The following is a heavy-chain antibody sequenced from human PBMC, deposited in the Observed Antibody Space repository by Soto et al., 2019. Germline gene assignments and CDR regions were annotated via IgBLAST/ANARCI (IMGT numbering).Heavy chain of an antibody. CDR3: ARNVLLWFGEFRKTNWFDP. J-gene: IGHJ5*02. Sequence: QVQLQQWGAGLLKPSETLSLTCAVYGGSFSGYYWSWIHQPPGKGLEWIGEINHSGSTNYNPSLKSRVTISVDTSKNQFSLKLSSVTAADTAVYYCARNVLLWFGEFRKTNWFDPWGQGTLVTVSS. CDR2: INHSGST. D-gene: IGHD3-10*01. CDR1: GGSFSGYY. V-gene: IGHV4-34*01.